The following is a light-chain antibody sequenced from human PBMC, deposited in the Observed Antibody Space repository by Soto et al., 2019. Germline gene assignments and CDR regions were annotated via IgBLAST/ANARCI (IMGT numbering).Light chain of an antibody. CDR2: GAS. V-gene: IGKV4-1*01. CDR3: QQYYSTPWT. J-gene: IGKJ1*01. Sequence: DIVMTQSPDSLAVSLGERATINCKSSQSVLYSSNNKNYLAWYQQKPGQPPKLLIYGASTRESGVPDRFSGSGSGTDFTLTISSLQAEDVAVYDCQQYYSTPWTFGQGTKVEIK. CDR1: QSVLYSSNNKNY.